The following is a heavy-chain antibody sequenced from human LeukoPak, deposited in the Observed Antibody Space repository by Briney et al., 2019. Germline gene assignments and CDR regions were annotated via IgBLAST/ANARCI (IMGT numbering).Heavy chain of an antibody. CDR1: GGSISSSSYY. Sequence: SETLSLTCTVSGGSISSSSYYWGWIRQPPGKGLEWIGSIYYSGSTYYNPSLKSRVTISVDTSKNQFSLKLSSVTAADTAVYYCARSYRYDWFDPSGQGTLVTVSS. CDR3: ARSYRYDWFDP. V-gene: IGHV4-39*07. CDR2: IYYSGST. D-gene: IGHD4-11*01. J-gene: IGHJ5*02.